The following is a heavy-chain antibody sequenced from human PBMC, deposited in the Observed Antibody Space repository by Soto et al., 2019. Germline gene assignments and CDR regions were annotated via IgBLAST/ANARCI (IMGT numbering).Heavy chain of an antibody. Sequence: VESLGLSCPASGGTLSSYFMNWVRQAPGKGLEWISTITADGGGTFYADSVKGRFTISRDNPKNTLYLQMDNLRAEDTALYYCDKDRGDSCWYEFDGWGQGTTVTVPS. V-gene: IGHV3-23*01. D-gene: IGHD6-19*01. J-gene: IGHJ6*02. CDR3: DKDRGDSCWYEFDG. CDR1: GGTLSSYF. CDR2: ITADGGGT.